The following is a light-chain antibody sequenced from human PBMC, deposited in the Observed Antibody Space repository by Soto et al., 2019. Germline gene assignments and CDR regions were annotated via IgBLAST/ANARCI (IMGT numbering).Light chain of an antibody. CDR1: QSVSSY. CDR3: QQRSNWPIT. J-gene: IGKJ5*01. V-gene: IGKV3-11*01. CDR2: DAS. Sequence: EIVLTQSPATLSLSPGERATLSCRASQSVSSYLAWYQQKPGQAPRLLIYDASNRATGIPARFSGSGSGTDFTLTISNLEPEDFAFYYCQQRSNWPITFGQGTRWRL.